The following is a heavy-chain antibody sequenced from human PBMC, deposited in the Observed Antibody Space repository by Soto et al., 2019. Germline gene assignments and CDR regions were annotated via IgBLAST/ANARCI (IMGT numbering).Heavy chain of an antibody. CDR1: GFIFGDHV. Sequence: EVQLVESGGRLVQRGGSRRLSCSGSGFIFGDHVMDWFRQAPGKGLEGVAGISGSGNSRFFRDSVKGRFTISRDNSKNTVYLEMNNLRDEDSAMYFCARGTHSYSGSHELDAWGLGTLVTVSS. CDR2: ISGSGNSR. V-gene: IGHV3-23*04. CDR3: ARGTHSYSGSHELDA. J-gene: IGHJ5*02. D-gene: IGHD1-26*01.